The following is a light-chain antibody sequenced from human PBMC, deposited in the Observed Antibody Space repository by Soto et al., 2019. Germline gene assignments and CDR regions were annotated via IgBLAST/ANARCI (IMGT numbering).Light chain of an antibody. V-gene: IGKV3-11*01. CDR1: QSVSSY. CDR2: DAS. J-gene: IGKJ5*01. Sequence: EVVLTQSPATLSVSPGDRATLSCRASQSVSSYLAWYQQKPGQAPRLLIYDASNRATGIPARFSGSGSGTDFTLTISSLEPEDFAVYYCQQRSNWPPSITFGQGTRLEIK. CDR3: QQRSNWPPSIT.